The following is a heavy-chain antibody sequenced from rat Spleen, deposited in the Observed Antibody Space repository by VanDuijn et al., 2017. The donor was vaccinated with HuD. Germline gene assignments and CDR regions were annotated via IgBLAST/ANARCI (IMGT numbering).Heavy chain of an antibody. CDR1: GFTFTNYY. D-gene: IGHD5-1*01. CDR3: ARQNWPFYFDY. CDR2: IVYDGSST. J-gene: IGHJ2*01. V-gene: IGHV5-29*01. Sequence: EVQLVESGGDFVQPGRSLKLSCAASGFTFTNYYMAWVRQAPTRGLEWVATIVYDGSSTYYRDSVKGRFTISRTNAINTLYLQMDSLRSEDTATYYCARQNWPFYFDYWGQGVMVTVSS.